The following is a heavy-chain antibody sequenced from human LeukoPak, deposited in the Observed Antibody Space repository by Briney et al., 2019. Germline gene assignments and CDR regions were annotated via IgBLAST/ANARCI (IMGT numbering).Heavy chain of an antibody. CDR3: AKDGYDYVWGSYRYDWFDP. V-gene: IGHV3-23*01. D-gene: IGHD3-16*02. CDR1: GFTFTNYA. Sequence: GGSLRLSCAASGFTFTNYAMSWVRQAPGKGLEWVSAISGSGGSTYYADSVKGRFTISRDNSKNTLYLQMNSLRAEDTAVYYCAKDGYDYVWGSYRYDWFDPWGQGTLVTVSS. CDR2: ISGSGGST. J-gene: IGHJ5*02.